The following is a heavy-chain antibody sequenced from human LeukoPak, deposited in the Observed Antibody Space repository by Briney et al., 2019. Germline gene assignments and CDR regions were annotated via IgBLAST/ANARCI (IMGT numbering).Heavy chain of an antibody. D-gene: IGHD4-23*01. CDR2: IYDSGTT. Sequence: PSETLSLTCSVSGGSITGYYWSWIRQPPGKGLEWIAYIYDSGTTNYNPSLRSRVTISRDTSKNQISLKLSSVIAADTAVYYCARHIEVRRGYSPPDPWGQGTLVIVSS. J-gene: IGHJ5*02. V-gene: IGHV4-59*08. CDR3: ARHIEVRRGYSPPDP. CDR1: GGSITGYY.